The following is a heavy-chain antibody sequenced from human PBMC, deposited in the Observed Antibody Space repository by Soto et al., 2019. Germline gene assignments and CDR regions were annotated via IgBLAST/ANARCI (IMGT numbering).Heavy chain of an antibody. D-gene: IGHD3-10*01. CDR3: ARRTPLYASESSRSDP. CDR1: GFSISSSDCH. J-gene: IGHJ5*02. CDR2: IDYSGCT. Sequence: PTDIMSFTCTVSGFSISSSDCHLIWIRRPPGKGLEWVGTIDYSGCTTYNPSLESRVTISVDTSKNQFSLRLSFVTAADTAVYYCARRTPLYASESSRSDPWGQGALVTGFS. V-gene: IGHV4-39*01.